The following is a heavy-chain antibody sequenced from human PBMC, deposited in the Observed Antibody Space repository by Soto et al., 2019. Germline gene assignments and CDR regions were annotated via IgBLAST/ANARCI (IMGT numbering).Heavy chain of an antibody. CDR1: GCNFSSDW. CDR2: INRNGRTT. V-gene: IGHV3-74*01. D-gene: IGHD1-26*01. Sequence: GGSLRLSGAASGCNFSSDWMHWVRQAPGKGPEWVAGINRNGRTTYYADSVKGRFTISRDNAKNSLYLQMNSLRAEDTAVYYCAREWEPDAFDIWGQGTMVTVSS. J-gene: IGHJ3*02. CDR3: AREWEPDAFDI.